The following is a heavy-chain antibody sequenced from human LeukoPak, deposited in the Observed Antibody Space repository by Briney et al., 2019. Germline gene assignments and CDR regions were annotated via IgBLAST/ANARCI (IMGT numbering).Heavy chain of an antibody. CDR3: AGDARASSDY. CDR2: IYHSGST. J-gene: IGHJ4*02. Sequence: SETLSLTCSVSGYSFSSGYYWGWIRQSPGKGLEWIGSIYHSGSTYYNPSLRSRVTISVDTSNNQVSLKLSSVTAADTAVYYCAGDARASSDYWGQGTLVTVSS. D-gene: IGHD2-2*01. CDR1: GYSFSSGYY. V-gene: IGHV4-38-2*02.